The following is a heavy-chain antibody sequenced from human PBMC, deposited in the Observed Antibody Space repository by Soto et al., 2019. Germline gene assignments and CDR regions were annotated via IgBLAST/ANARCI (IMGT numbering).Heavy chain of an antibody. V-gene: IGHV1-69*01. CDR2: IIPIFGTA. J-gene: IGHJ6*02. CDR3: ASSPPAAIYYYHYGMDV. CDR1: GGTFSSYA. D-gene: IGHD2-2*01. Sequence: QVQLVQSGAEVKKPGSSVKVSCKASGGTFSSYAISWVRQAPGQGLEWMGGIIPIFGTANYAQKFQGRVTITADESTSTAYMELSSLRSEDTAVYYCASSPPAAIYYYHYGMDVWGQGTTVTVSS.